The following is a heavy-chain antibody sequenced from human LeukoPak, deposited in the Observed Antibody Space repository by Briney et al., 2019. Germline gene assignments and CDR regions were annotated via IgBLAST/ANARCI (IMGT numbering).Heavy chain of an antibody. V-gene: IGHV3-23*01. CDR3: AKAHRGYALEDY. J-gene: IGHJ4*02. CDR2: ISGSGGST. CDR1: GFTFSSYG. D-gene: IGHD5-12*01. Sequence: GGSLRLSFAASGFTFSSYGMSWVRQAPGKGLEWVPAISGSGGSTYYADSVKGRFTISRDNSKNTLYLQMNSLRAEDTAVYYCAKAHRGYALEDYWGQGTLVTVSS.